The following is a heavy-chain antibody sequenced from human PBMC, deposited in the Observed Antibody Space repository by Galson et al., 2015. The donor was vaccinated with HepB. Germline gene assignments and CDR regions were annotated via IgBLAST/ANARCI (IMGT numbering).Heavy chain of an antibody. V-gene: IGHV3-11*06. Sequence: SLRLSCAASGFTFSDYYMSWIRQAPGKGLEWVSYISSSSSYTNYADSVKGRFTISRDNAKNSLYLHMNSLRAEDTAVYYCARSPPRGIAAAGTLLNWFDPWGQGTLVTVSS. CDR3: ARSPPRGIAAAGTLLNWFDP. CDR2: ISSSSSYT. CDR1: GFTFSDYY. J-gene: IGHJ5*02. D-gene: IGHD6-13*01.